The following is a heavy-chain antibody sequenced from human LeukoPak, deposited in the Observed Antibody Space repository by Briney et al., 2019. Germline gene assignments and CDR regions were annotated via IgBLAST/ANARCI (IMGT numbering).Heavy chain of an antibody. CDR1: GFTFDDYA. CDR3: AKDTDSSGYYPLFDY. Sequence: GRSLRLSCAASGFTFDDYAMHWVGQAPGKGLEWVSRMSWNSGSIGYADSVKGRFTISRDNAKNSLYLQMNSLRAEDTALYYCAKDTDSSGYYPLFDYWGQGTLVTVSS. CDR2: MSWNSGSI. V-gene: IGHV3-9*01. D-gene: IGHD3-22*01. J-gene: IGHJ4*02.